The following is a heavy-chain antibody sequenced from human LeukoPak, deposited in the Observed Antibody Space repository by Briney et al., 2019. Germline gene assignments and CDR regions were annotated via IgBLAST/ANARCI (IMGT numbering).Heavy chain of an antibody. CDR3: ASERRYSNYPFYYYYYMDV. V-gene: IGHV4-34*01. CDR2: IDHSGTT. CDR1: GGSFSGYY. D-gene: IGHD4-11*01. J-gene: IGHJ6*03. Sequence: SETLSLTCAVYGGSFSGYYWSWIRQPPGKGLEWIGEIDHSGTTNYNPSLKSRVTISVDTSRNQFSLKLSSVTAADTAVYYCASERRYSNYPFYYYYYMDVWGTGTTVTVSS.